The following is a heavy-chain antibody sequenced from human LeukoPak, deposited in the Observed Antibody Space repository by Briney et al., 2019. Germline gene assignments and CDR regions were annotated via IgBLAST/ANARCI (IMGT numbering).Heavy chain of an antibody. J-gene: IGHJ4*02. V-gene: IGHV1-2*02. Sequence: ASVTVSFKASGYTFTGYYMHWVRQAPGQGREWMGWINPNSGGTNYAQKFQGRVTMTRDTSISTAYMELSRLRSDDTAVYYCARVGCSGGSCYYYFDYWGQGTLVTVSS. CDR3: ARVGCSGGSCYYYFDY. CDR1: GYTFTGYY. D-gene: IGHD2-15*01. CDR2: INPNSGGT.